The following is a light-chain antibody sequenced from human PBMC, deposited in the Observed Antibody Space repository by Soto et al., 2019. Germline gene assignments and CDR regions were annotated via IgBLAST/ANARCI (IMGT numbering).Light chain of an antibody. Sequence: DIQMTQAPSSVSASVGDRVTITCLASQTISSWLAWYQQKPGKAPKLLIYKASTLKSGVPSRFSGSGSGTEFTLTISSLQPDDFATYYCQQYNSYSQTFGQGTKVDI. CDR1: QTISSW. J-gene: IGKJ1*01. V-gene: IGKV1-5*03. CDR2: KAS. CDR3: QQYNSYSQT.